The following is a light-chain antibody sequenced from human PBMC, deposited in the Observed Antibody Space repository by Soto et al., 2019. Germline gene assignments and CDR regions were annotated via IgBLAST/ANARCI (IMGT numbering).Light chain of an antibody. Sequence: EIALTQSPATLSLSPGERATLSCRASQSVSSNYLAWYQQKPGQAPRLLIYDASTRATGIPDRFSGSGSGTDFTLTISRLEPEDFAVYYCQLYGSSPPYSFGQGTKLEIK. CDR3: QLYGSSPPYS. CDR1: QSVSSNY. V-gene: IGKV3-20*01. CDR2: DAS. J-gene: IGKJ2*03.